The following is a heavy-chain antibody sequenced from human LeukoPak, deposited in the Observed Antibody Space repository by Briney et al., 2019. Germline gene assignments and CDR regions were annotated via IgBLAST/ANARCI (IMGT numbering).Heavy chain of an antibody. CDR1: GYTFTGYY. CDR3: ARGATRYYYYGMDV. Sequence: ASVKVSCKASGYTFTGYYMHWVRQAPGQGLGWMGWINAGNGNKKYSQKFQGRVTITRDTSASTAYMELSSLRSEDTAVYYCARGATRYYYYGMDVWGQGTTVTVSS. J-gene: IGHJ6*02. D-gene: IGHD6-6*01. V-gene: IGHV1-3*01. CDR2: INAGNGNK.